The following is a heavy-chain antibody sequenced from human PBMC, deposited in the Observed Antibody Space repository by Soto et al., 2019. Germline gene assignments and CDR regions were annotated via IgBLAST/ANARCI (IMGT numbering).Heavy chain of an antibody. D-gene: IGHD6-13*01. CDR2: IIPIFGTA. V-gene: IGHV1-69*13. CDR3: ARSFFGVAAAATDY. J-gene: IGHJ4*02. CDR1: GGTFSSYA. Sequence: GASVKVSCKASGGTFSSYAISWVRQAPGQGLEWMGGIIPIFGTANYAQKFQGRVTITADESTSTAYMELSSLRSEDTAVYYCARSFFGVAAAATDYWGPGTLVTVSS.